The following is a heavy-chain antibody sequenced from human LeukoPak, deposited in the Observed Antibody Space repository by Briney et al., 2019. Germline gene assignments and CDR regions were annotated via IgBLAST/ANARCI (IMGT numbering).Heavy chain of an antibody. D-gene: IGHD3-10*01. J-gene: IGHJ3*02. CDR1: GGSISSGGHS. V-gene: IGHV4-30-2*01. Sequence: PSQTLSLTCAVSGGSISSGGHSWSWIRQPPGKGLEWIGYIYHSGSTYYNPSLKSRVTISVDRSKNQFSLKLSSVTAADTAVYYCARAFHYYGSGSYYLGAFDIWGQGTMVTVSS. CDR2: IYHSGST. CDR3: ARAFHYYGSGSYYLGAFDI.